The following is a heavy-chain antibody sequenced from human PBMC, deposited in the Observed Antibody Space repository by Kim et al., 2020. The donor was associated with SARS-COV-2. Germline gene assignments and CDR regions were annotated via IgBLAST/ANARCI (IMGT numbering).Heavy chain of an antibody. J-gene: IGHJ6*02. CDR3: ASSTYYYGSGSYRGTYYYYYGMDV. CDR1: GYTFTSYD. D-gene: IGHD3-10*01. Sequence: ASVKVSCKASGYTFTSYDINWVRQATGQGLEWMGWMNPNSGNTGYAQKFQGRVTMTRNTSISTAYMELSSLRSEDTAVYYCASSTYYYGSGSYRGTYYYYYGMDVWGQGTTVTVSS. CDR2: MNPNSGNT. V-gene: IGHV1-8*01.